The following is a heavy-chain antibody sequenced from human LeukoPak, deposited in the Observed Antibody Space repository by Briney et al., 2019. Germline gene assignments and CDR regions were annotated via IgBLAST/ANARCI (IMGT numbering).Heavy chain of an antibody. D-gene: IGHD3-10*01. CDR2: IRYDGSNK. V-gene: IGHV3-30*02. CDR1: GFTFSSYW. Sequence: GGSLRLSCAASGFTFSSYWMSWVRQAPGKGLEWVAFIRYDGSNKYYADSVKGRFTISRDNSKNTLYLQMNSLRAEDTAVYYCANYYGSMSLAMDVWGKGTTVTISS. CDR3: ANYYGSMSLAMDV. J-gene: IGHJ6*03.